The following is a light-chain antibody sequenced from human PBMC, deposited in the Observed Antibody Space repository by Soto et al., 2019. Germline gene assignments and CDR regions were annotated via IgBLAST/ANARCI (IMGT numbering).Light chain of an antibody. J-gene: IGKJ5*01. CDR3: QQSYSTPPLT. CDR2: AAA. CDR1: QRISSY. Sequence: EIQMTQSPSSLSASVGDRVTITGRSSQRISSYLNWYQPELGKAPKLRIYAAASLQSGVPSRFSSSGSGTDFTLPISSLQPEEFATYDCQQSYSTPPLTVGQGTRLEIK. V-gene: IGKV1-39*01.